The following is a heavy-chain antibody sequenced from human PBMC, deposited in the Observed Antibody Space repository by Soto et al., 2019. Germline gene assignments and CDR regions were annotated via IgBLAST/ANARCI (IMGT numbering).Heavy chain of an antibody. D-gene: IGHD2-15*01. CDR2: INHSGST. CDR3: ARDYSGFSISP. CDR1: GGSFSGYY. V-gene: IGHV4-34*01. J-gene: IGHJ5*02. Sequence: SETLSLTCAVYGGSFSGYYWSWIRQPPGKGLEWIGEINHSGSTNYNPSLKSRVTISVDKSKNQFSLKVNSVTAADTAVYYCARDYSGFSISPWGQGTLVTVSS.